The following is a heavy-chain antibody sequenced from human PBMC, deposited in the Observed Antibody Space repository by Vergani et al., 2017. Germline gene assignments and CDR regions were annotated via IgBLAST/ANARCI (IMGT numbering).Heavy chain of an antibody. V-gene: IGHV5-10-1*01. J-gene: IGHJ6*02. Sequence: EVQLVQSGAEVKKPGESLRISCKGSGYSFTSYWIRWVRQMPGKGLEWMGRIDPSDSYTNYSPSFQGHVTISADKSISTAYLQWSSLKASDTAMYYCARQVAVAGKWWGPYYYYGIDVWGQGTTVTVSS. CDR2: IDPSDSYT. D-gene: IGHD6-19*01. CDR3: ARQVAVAGKWWGPYYYYGIDV. CDR1: GYSFTSYW.